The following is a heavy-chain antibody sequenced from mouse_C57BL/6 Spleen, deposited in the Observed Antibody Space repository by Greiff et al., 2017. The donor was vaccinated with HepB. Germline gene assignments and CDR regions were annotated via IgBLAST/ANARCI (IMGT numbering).Heavy chain of an antibody. CDR3: TIYGSSPYYFDY. D-gene: IGHD1-1*01. V-gene: IGHV1-15*01. CDR1: GYTFTDYE. J-gene: IGHJ2*01. Sequence: VQLQQSGAELVRPGASVTLSCKASGYTFTDYEMHWVKQTPVHGLEWIGAIDPETGGTAYNQKFKGKAILTADKSSSTAYMELRSLTSEDSAVYYCTIYGSSPYYFDYWGQGTTLTVSS. CDR2: IDPETGGT.